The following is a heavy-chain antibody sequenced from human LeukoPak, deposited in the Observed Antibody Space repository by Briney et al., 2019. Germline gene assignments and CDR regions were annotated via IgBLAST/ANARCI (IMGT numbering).Heavy chain of an antibody. J-gene: IGHJ1*01. CDR1: GFTFSNYA. CDR3: AKDPPNTVAEYFQH. D-gene: IGHD4-17*01. CDR2: ISGSGGTT. V-gene: IGHV3-23*01. Sequence: GGSLRLSCTASGFTFSNYAMSWVRQAPGKGLEWVSAISGSGGTTYYADSEKGRFTISRDNSKNTLYLQMNSLRAEDTAVYYCAKDPPNTVAEYFQHWGQGTLVTVSS.